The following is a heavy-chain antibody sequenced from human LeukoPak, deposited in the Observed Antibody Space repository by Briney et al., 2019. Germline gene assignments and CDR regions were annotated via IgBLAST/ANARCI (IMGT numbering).Heavy chain of an antibody. J-gene: IGHJ6*03. CDR2: IKQDGSEK. CDR3: ARDPGDWVAAHYYMDV. V-gene: IGHV3-7*01. D-gene: IGHD3-9*01. CDR1: GFTFSSYW. Sequence: PGGSLRLSCAASGFTFSSYWMSWVRQAPGKGLEWVANIKQDGSEKYYVDSVKGRFTISRDNAKNTLYLQMNSLRAEDTAVYYCARDPGDWVAAHYYMDVWGKGTTVTISS.